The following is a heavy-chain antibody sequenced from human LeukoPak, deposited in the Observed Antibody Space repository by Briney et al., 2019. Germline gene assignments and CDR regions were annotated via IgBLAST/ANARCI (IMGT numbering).Heavy chain of an antibody. D-gene: IGHD3-22*01. V-gene: IGHV3-43*02. Sequence: GGSLRLSCAASGFTFDDYALHWVRQPAGKGLEWVALISGDGGSTYYADSMKGRFTIPRDNSKNSLYLQMNSLRTEDTALYYCAKGSLDYDSSGGYYFDYWGQGTLVTVSS. CDR3: AKGSLDYDSSGGYYFDY. J-gene: IGHJ4*02. CDR1: GFTFDDYA. CDR2: ISGDGGST.